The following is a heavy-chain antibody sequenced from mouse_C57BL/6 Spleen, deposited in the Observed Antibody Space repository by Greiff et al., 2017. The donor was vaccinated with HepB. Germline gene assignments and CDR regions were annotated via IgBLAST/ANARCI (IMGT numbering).Heavy chain of an antibody. Sequence: VQLKQSGAELVRPGASVKLSCTASGFNIKDYYMHWVKQRPEQGLEWIGRIDPEDGDTEYAPKFQGKATMTADTSSNTAYLQLSSLTSEDTAVYYCTTGGLYDYDGYYAMDYWGQGTSVTVSS. CDR3: TTGGLYDYDGYYAMDY. D-gene: IGHD2-4*01. CDR2: IDPEDGDT. V-gene: IGHV14-1*01. J-gene: IGHJ4*01. CDR1: GFNIKDYY.